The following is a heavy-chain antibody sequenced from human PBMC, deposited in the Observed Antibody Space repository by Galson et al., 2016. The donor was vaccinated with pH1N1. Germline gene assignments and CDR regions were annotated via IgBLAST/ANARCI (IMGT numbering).Heavy chain of an antibody. Sequence: QSGAEVTNPGASVKISCTASGYTLSRYYMHWVRQAPGQGLEWMGIIDPSGGTTTYARKFQGRITVTHDTATSTVYMELRSLRSEDTAVYYCTRRYFFDYWGQGTLFTVSS. CDR3: TRRYFFDY. V-gene: IGHV1-46*03. CDR1: GYTLSRYY. CDR2: IDPSGGTT. J-gene: IGHJ4*02.